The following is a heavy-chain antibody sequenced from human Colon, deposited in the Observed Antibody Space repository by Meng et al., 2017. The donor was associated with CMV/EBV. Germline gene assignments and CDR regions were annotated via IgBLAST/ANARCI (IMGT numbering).Heavy chain of an antibody. V-gene: IGHV3-33*03. CDR2: IWGDGSEK. CDR1: GFTFSKFG. J-gene: IGHJ5*02. CDR3: AKGGSGSYDWFDP. Sequence: CVESGFTFSKFGMHWVRQAPGKGLEWVAVIWGDGSEKYYSDSVKGRFTIFRDNPRNTLYLQMNSLRPDDTARYFCAKGGSGSYDWFDPWGQGTLVTVSS. D-gene: IGHD1-26*01.